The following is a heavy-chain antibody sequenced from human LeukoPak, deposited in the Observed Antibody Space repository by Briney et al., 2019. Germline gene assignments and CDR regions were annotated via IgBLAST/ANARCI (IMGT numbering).Heavy chain of an antibody. CDR3: AREGGLYSSSSSWGLFDY. CDR1: GYTFTSYA. Sequence: ASVKVSCKASGYTFTSYAMNWVRQAPGQGLEWMGWINTNTGNPTYAQGFTGRFVFSLDTSVSTAYLQISSLKAEDPAVYYCAREGGLYSSSSSWGLFDYWGQGTLVTVSS. CDR2: INTNTGNP. J-gene: IGHJ4*02. V-gene: IGHV7-4-1*02. D-gene: IGHD6-6*01.